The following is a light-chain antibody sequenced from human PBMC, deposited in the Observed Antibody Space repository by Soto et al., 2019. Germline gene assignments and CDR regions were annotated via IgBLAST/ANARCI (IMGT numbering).Light chain of an antibody. CDR2: GAS. Sequence: EIVLTQSPGTLSLSPGERATLSCRASQSVSSSYLAWYQQKPGQAPRLLIYGASSRATGIPDRFSGSGSGTDFTLSISRLEPEDFAVYSCQQYGSSPRTFGQRTKV. V-gene: IGKV3-20*01. CDR1: QSVSSSY. CDR3: QQYGSSPRT. J-gene: IGKJ1*01.